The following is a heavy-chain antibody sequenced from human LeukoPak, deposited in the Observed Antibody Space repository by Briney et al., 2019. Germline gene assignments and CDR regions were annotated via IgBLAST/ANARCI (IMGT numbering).Heavy chain of an antibody. J-gene: IGHJ4*02. Sequence: GGSLRLSCAASGFTVSSNYMSWVRQAPGKGLEWVSVIYSGGSTYYADSVKGRFTISRDNSKNTLYLQMNSLRAEDTAVYYCARDKPYSKGAFDYWGQGTLVTASS. D-gene: IGHD4-11*01. CDR2: IYSGGST. V-gene: IGHV3-66*02. CDR3: ARDKPYSKGAFDY. CDR1: GFTVSSNY.